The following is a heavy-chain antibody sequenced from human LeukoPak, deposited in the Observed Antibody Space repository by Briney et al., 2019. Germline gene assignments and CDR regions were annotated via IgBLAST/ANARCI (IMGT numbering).Heavy chain of an antibody. Sequence: PSETLSLTCTVSGGSISSSSYYWGWIRQPPGKGLEWIGSIYYSGSTYYNPSLKSRVTISVDTSKSQFSLKLSSVTAADTAVYYCARHKAYGGNSFGYWGQGTLVTVSS. D-gene: IGHD4-23*01. V-gene: IGHV4-39*01. CDR3: ARHKAYGGNSFGY. CDR1: GGSISSSSYY. J-gene: IGHJ4*02. CDR2: IYYSGST.